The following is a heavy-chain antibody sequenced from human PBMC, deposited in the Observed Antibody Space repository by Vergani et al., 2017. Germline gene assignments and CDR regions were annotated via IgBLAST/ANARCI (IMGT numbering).Heavy chain of an antibody. Sequence: QLQLQESGPGLVKPSETLSLTCTVSGGSISSSSYHWGWIRQTPGKGLEWIGRIYYSGSTYYNPSLKRRVTISVDTSKNQFSLKLSSVTAADTAVYYCAGVVPAAILYWYFDLWGRGTLVTVSS. J-gene: IGHJ2*01. CDR1: GGSISSSSYH. CDR3: AGVVPAAILYWYFDL. D-gene: IGHD2-2*01. CDR2: IYYSGST. V-gene: IGHV4-39*01.